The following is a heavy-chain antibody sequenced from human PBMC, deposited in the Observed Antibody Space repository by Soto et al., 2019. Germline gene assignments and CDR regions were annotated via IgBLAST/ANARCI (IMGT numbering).Heavy chain of an antibody. CDR3: VRAQSRQLLLAWFDA. CDR2: IYPDTGGT. V-gene: IGHV1-2*02. D-gene: IGHD2-2*01. J-gene: IGHJ5*02. Sequence: QVQLVQSGAEVKKPGASVTVSCEASGYTFIAHFIHWVRQAPGQGLECMGWIYPDTGGTNYAQKLRDRVTMTRDTSVSTAYMEVNGLKSDDTAVYYCVRAQSRQLLLAWFDAWGQGTLVTVSS. CDR1: GYTFIAHF.